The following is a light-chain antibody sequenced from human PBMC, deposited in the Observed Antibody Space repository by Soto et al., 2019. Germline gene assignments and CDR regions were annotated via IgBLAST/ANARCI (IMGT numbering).Light chain of an antibody. J-gene: IGLJ3*02. CDR3: SSYTSSSPWV. Sequence: QSVLTQPASVSGSPGQSITISCTGTSSDVGGYNYVSWYQQHPGKAPKLMIYDVSNRPSGVSNRFSGSKSGKKASLTISGLQAEDEADYYCSSYTSSSPWVFGGGTQLTVL. CDR1: SSDVGGYNY. V-gene: IGLV2-14*01. CDR2: DVS.